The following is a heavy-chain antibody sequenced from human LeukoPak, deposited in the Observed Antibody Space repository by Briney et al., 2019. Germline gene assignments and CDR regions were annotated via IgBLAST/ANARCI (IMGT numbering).Heavy chain of an antibody. CDR2: ITNGGYT. J-gene: IGHJ4*02. V-gene: IGHV3-64*01. CDR1: GFSFSSSA. CDR3: AGASPDGFYDY. Sequence: GGSLRLSRAASGFSFSSSAMHWVRQAPGKGLEYVSAITNGGYTYYANSVKGRFTISRDNSKNTLYLQMGSLRTEDTAVYYCAGASPDGFYDYWGQGTLVTVSS. D-gene: IGHD3-22*01.